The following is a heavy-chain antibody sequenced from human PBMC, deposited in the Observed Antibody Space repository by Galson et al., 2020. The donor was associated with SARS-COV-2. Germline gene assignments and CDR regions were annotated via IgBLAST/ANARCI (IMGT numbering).Heavy chain of an antibody. D-gene: IGHD1-26*01. CDR1: GFTFSNYV. CDR3: ARGGEWELPYYFDY. CDR2: ILSDGSNS. V-gene: IGHV3-30*04. J-gene: IGHJ4*02. Sequence: GGSLRLSCAASGFTFSNYVMHWVRQAPGKGPEWVAVILSDGSNSCYADSLKGRFTISRDNSKSTLYLQMNSLRAEDTAVYYCARGGEWELPYYFDYWGQGTLVTVSS.